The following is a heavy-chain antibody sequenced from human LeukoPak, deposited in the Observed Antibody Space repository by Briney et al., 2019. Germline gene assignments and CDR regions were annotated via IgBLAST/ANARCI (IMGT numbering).Heavy chain of an antibody. CDR1: GFSFDKYG. CDR2: IRYDEGNK. D-gene: IGHD1-1*01. Sequence: GGSLRLPCEGSGFSFDKYGIHWVRQAPGKGLEWVAFIRYDEGNKYYADSVKGRFTISRDNSKNTLYLQMNSLRAEDTAVYFCAKDKDPWKSTSISDFEYWGQGTLVTVSS. V-gene: IGHV3-30*02. J-gene: IGHJ4*02. CDR3: AKDKDPWKSTSISDFEY.